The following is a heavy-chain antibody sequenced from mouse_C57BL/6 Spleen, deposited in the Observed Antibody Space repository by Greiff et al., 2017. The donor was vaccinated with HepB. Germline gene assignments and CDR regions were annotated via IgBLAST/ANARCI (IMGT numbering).Heavy chain of an antibody. V-gene: IGHV14-1*01. J-gene: IGHJ2*01. CDR2: IDPEDGDT. Sequence: VHVKQSGAELVRPGASVKLSCTASGFNIKDYYMHWVKQRPKQGLEWIGRIDPEDGDTEYAPKFQGKSTMTADTSSNTAYLQLSSLTSEDTAVYYCTSITTVDYWGQGTTLTVSS. CDR1: GFNIKDYY. CDR3: TSITTVDY. D-gene: IGHD1-1*01.